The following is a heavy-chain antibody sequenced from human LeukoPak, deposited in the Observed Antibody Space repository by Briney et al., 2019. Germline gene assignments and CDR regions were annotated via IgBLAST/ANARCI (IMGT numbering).Heavy chain of an antibody. CDR1: GFTFSSYG. V-gene: IGHV3-33*08. Sequence: GGSLRLSCSASGFTFSSYGMHWVRQAPGKGLEWVAVIWYDGSNKYYADSVKGRFTISRDNSKNTLYLQMNSLRAEDTAVYYCARNDYGDYGRPFFYWGQGTLVTVSS. CDR2: IWYDGSNK. J-gene: IGHJ4*02. D-gene: IGHD4-17*01. CDR3: ARNDYGDYGRPFFY.